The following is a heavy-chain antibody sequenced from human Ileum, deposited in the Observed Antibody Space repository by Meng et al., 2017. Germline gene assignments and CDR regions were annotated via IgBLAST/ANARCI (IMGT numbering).Heavy chain of an antibody. J-gene: IGHJ4*02. CDR3: ARDRQWVFDY. D-gene: IGHD6-19*01. CDR1: GYTFTTFG. V-gene: IGHV1-18*01. Sequence: QVQLVQSGIEVKKPGASVKVSCKPSGYTFTTFGNSWVRQAPGQGLEWMGWIDPGNGNRNFAQKFQDRITLTTDTTTTTAYMELRSLRSDDTAIFYCARDRQWVFDYWGQGTLVTVSS. CDR2: IDPGNGNR.